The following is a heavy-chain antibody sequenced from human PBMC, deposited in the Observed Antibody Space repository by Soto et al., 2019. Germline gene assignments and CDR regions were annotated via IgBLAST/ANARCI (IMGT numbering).Heavy chain of an antibody. CDR1: DGSSNNYY. D-gene: IGHD3-10*01. J-gene: IGHJ4*02. V-gene: IGHV4-34*01. Sequence: QVQLQQWGAGLLKPSETLSLTCAVYDGSSNNYYWSWIRQPPGKGLEWIGEINHSGSTHYTASLKSRGTISEDTAKKQFSRVLGFVTAADTAVYYRARGGLIRGVLYYWGQGTLVTVSS. CDR3: ARGGLIRGVLYY. CDR2: INHSGST.